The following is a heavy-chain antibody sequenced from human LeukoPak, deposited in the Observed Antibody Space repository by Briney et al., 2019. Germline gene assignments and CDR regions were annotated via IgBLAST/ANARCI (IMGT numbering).Heavy chain of an antibody. CDR1: GFTFSSYG. CDR2: ISSNGGST. V-gene: IGHV3-64*01. CDR3: ARGRTGTAKPSFDY. Sequence: GGSLRLSCAASGFTFSSYGMHWVRQAPGKGLEYVSAISSNGGSTYYANSVKGRFTISRDNSKNTLYLQMGSLRAEDMAVYYCARGRTGTAKPSFDYWGQGTLVTVSS. J-gene: IGHJ4*02. D-gene: IGHD1-7*01.